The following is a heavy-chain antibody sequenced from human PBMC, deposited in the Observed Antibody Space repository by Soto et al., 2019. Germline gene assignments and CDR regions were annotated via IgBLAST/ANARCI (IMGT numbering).Heavy chain of an antibody. CDR2: ISGSGGST. J-gene: IGHJ4*02. V-gene: IGHV3-23*01. D-gene: IGHD6-19*01. Sequence: GGSLILSCAASGFTFSSDAMSWVLQAPGKGLEWVSAISGSGGSTYYADSVKGRFTISRDNSKNTLYLQMNSLRAEDTAVYYCARGRYSSGCFDYWGQGTLVTVSS. CDR3: ARGRYSSGCFDY. CDR1: GFTFSSDA.